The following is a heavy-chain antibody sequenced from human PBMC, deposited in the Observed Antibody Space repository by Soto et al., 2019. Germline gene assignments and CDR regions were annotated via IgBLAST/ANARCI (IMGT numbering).Heavy chain of an antibody. CDR1: GFTVSSNY. CDR2: IYSGGST. Sequence: EVQLVESGGGLVQPGGSLRLSCAASGFTVSSNYMSWVRQAPGKGLEWVSVIYSGGSTYYADSVKGRFTISRHNSKNTLYLQMNSLRAEDTAVYYCASSYGDSNPLTGYFDLWGRGTLVTVSS. J-gene: IGHJ2*01. V-gene: IGHV3-53*04. D-gene: IGHD4-17*01. CDR3: ASSYGDSNPLTGYFDL.